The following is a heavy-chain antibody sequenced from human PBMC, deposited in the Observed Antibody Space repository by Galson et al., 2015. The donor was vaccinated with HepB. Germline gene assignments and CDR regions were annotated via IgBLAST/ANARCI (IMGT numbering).Heavy chain of an antibody. V-gene: IGHV1-18*04. Sequence: SVKVSCKASGYTFTSYGISWVRQAPGQGLEWMGWISAYNGNTNYAQKLQGRVTMTTDTSTSTAYMELRSLRSEDTAVYYCAKVSSTGTTRGSFDYWGQGTLVTVSS. CDR2: ISAYNGNT. CDR3: AKVSSTGTTRGSFDY. CDR1: GYTFTSYG. J-gene: IGHJ4*02. D-gene: IGHD1-1*01.